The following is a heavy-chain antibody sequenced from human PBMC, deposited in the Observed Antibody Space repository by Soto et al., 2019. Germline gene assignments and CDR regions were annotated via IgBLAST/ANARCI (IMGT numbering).Heavy chain of an antibody. V-gene: IGHV3-30*18. CDR1: GFTFSSYD. CDR2: ISYDGSRK. Sequence: GGSLRLSCAASGFTFSSYDIHWVRQAPGKGLEWVALISYDGSRKYYADSVKGLFTISRDNSKNTLYLQEKRLRAADTAVYYCAKAYSGPFDVWGQGTMVTVS. CDR3: AKAYSGPFDV. D-gene: IGHD1-26*01. J-gene: IGHJ3*01.